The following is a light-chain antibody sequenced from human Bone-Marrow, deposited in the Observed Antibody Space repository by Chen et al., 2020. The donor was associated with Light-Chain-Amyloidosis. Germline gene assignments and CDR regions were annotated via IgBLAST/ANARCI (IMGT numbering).Light chain of an antibody. Sequence: SYELTQPPSVSVYPGQTARITCSGDDLPTKYAYWYQQKPGQAAVLVIHRDTERPSGISERFSGSSSGTTATLTISGGQAEDEADYHCQSADSSGTYEVIFGGGTKLTVL. CDR1: DLPTKY. J-gene: IGLJ2*01. CDR2: RDT. CDR3: QSADSSGTYEVI. V-gene: IGLV3-25*03.